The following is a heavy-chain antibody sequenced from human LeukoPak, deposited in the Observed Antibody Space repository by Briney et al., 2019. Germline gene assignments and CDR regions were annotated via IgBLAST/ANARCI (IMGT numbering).Heavy chain of an antibody. D-gene: IGHD6-6*01. J-gene: IGHJ5*02. Sequence: GGSLRLSCAASGFTFSSYAMTWVRQAPGEGLECVSSISPSGGDTYYADSVQGRFSVSRDNSKNTLYLQMNSLRAEDTAVYYCAREIEYSSSRWFDPWGQGTLVTVSS. CDR1: GFTFSSYA. CDR3: AREIEYSSSRWFDP. CDR2: ISPSGGDT. V-gene: IGHV3-23*01.